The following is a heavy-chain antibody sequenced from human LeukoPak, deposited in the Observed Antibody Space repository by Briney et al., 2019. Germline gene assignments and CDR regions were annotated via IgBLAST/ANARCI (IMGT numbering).Heavy chain of an antibody. J-gene: IGHJ4*02. Sequence: ASVKLSCKASGYTFTSYYMHWVRNAPGQGLEWMGIINTSGGSTSYAQKFQGRVTMTRDTSTGTVYMELSSLRSEDTAVYYCARVRRPGYSSGWTPFDYWGQGALVTVSS. CDR2: INTSGGST. CDR1: GYTFTSYY. V-gene: IGHV1-46*01. CDR3: ARVRRPGYSSGWTPFDY. D-gene: IGHD6-19*01.